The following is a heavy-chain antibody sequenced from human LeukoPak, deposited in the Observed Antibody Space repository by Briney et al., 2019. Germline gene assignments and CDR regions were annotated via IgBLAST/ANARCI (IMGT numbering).Heavy chain of an antibody. CDR1: GGSISSSNW. CDR2: IYHSGST. Sequence: PSETLSLTCAVSGGSISSSNWWSWVRQPPGKGLEWIGEIYHSGSTYYNPSLKSRVTISVDTSKNQFSLKLSSVTAADTAVYYCARSPGWLDYFDYWGQGTLVTVSS. V-gene: IGHV4-4*02. J-gene: IGHJ4*02. D-gene: IGHD5-12*01. CDR3: ARSPGWLDYFDY.